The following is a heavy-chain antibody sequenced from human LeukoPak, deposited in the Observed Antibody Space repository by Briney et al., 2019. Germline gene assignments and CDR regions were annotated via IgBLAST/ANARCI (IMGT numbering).Heavy chain of an antibody. Sequence: GGSLRLSCAASGFTFSSYAMGWVRQAPGEGLEWVSGISGSGGNTYYADSVKGRFTISRDSSRNTLYLQMNNLRGDDTAVYYCAKMEVISSGEWYFGLWGRGTLVTVSS. CDR2: ISGSGGNT. CDR1: GFTFSSYA. J-gene: IGHJ2*01. CDR3: AKMEVISSGEWYFGL. D-gene: IGHD6-19*01. V-gene: IGHV3-23*01.